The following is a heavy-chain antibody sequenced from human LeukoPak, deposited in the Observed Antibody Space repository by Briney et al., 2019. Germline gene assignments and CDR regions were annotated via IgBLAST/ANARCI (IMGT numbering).Heavy chain of an antibody. V-gene: IGHV3-23*01. J-gene: IGHJ4*02. Sequence: SGGSLRLSCAASGFTFSSYAMSWVRQAPGKGLEWVSGISGSGGTTFYADSVKGRFTISRDNSKNTLHLQMNSLRADDTAVYYCAKVPVGRYGSGQLLFYFDYWGQGTLVTVSS. CDR1: GFTFSSYA. CDR2: ISGSGGTT. D-gene: IGHD3-10*01. CDR3: AKVPVGRYGSGQLLFYFDY.